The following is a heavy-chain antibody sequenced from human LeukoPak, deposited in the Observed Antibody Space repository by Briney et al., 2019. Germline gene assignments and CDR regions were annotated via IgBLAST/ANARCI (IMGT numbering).Heavy chain of an antibody. D-gene: IGHD2-8*01. Sequence: GGSLRLSCAASGFTFSTYVMHWVRQAPGKGLEWVSSISSSSSYIYYADSVKGRFTISRDNSKNTLYLQMNSLRADDTAVYYCARARVGCTNYAFDIWGQGTMVTVSS. CDR2: ISSSSSYI. J-gene: IGHJ3*02. V-gene: IGHV3-21*04. CDR1: GFTFSTYV. CDR3: ARARVGCTNYAFDI.